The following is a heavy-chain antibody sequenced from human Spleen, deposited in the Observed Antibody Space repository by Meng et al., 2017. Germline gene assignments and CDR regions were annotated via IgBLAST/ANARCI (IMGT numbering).Heavy chain of an antibody. D-gene: IGHD6-19*01. CDR1: GFTVSHNY. J-gene: IGHJ3*02. V-gene: IGHV3-66*02. CDR3: ATATGYTSGWYSGAHDAFDI. Sequence: GGSLRLSCAASGFTVSHNYMSWVRQAPGKGLEWVSVIYSGGNTYYADSVKGRFTISRDNSKNTVFLQINSLRAEDTAVYYCATATGYTSGWYSGAHDAFDIWGQGTMVTVSS. CDR2: IYSGGNT.